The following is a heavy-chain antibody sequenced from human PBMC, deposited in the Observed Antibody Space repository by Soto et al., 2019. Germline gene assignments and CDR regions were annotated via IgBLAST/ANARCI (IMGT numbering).Heavy chain of an antibody. V-gene: IGHV4-4*07. J-gene: IGHJ4*02. D-gene: IGHD3-22*01. Sequence: SSETLSLTCTVSGGSISSYYWSWIRQPAGKGLEWIGRIYTSGSTNYNPSLKSRVTMSVDTSKNQFSLKLSSVTAAATAVYYCARDPDCYDSSGHVDYWGPGALEAVFS. CDR1: GGSISSYY. CDR3: ARDPDCYDSSGHVDY. CDR2: IYTSGST.